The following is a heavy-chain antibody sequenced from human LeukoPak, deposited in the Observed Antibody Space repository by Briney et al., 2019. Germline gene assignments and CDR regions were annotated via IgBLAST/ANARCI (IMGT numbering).Heavy chain of an antibody. Sequence: GGSLRLSCAASGFTFSSYAMSWVRQAPGKGLEWVSATSGSGGSTYYADSVKGRFTISRDNSKNTLYLQMNSLRAEDTAVYYCAKAHYYDSSGPFDYWGQGTLVTVSS. CDR2: TSGSGGST. V-gene: IGHV3-23*01. CDR1: GFTFSSYA. J-gene: IGHJ4*02. CDR3: AKAHYYDSSGPFDY. D-gene: IGHD3-22*01.